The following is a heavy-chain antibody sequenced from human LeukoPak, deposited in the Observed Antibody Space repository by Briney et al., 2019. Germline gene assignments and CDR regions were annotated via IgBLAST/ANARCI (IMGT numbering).Heavy chain of an antibody. J-gene: IGHJ4*02. V-gene: IGHV3-7*01. CDR1: GFTFTTYW. D-gene: IGHD2-15*01. CDR2: IKQDGSEK. Sequence: PGGSLRLSYAASGFTFTTYWMGWVRQAPGKGLEWVASIKQDGSEKYYVDSVKGRFTISRDNAKNSLYLQMNSLRAEDTAVYYCARDRPYCSGGSCYSSFDYWGQGTLVTVSS. CDR3: ARDRPYCSGGSCYSSFDY.